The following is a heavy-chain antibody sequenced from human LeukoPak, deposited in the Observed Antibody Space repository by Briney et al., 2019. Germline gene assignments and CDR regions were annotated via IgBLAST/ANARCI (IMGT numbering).Heavy chain of an antibody. CDR3: ARDRDY. CDR2: ISYDGNKK. V-gene: IGHV3-30-3*01. J-gene: IGHJ4*02. Sequence: GGSLRLSCAASGFTFSTYSMHWVRQAPGKGLEWVAFISYDGNKKYYADSVKGRFTISRDNSKNTLYLQMNSLRAEDTAVYYCARDRDYWGQGTLVTVSS. CDR1: GFTFSTYS.